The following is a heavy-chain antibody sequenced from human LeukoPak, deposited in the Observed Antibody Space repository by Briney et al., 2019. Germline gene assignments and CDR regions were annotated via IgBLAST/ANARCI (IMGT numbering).Heavy chain of an antibody. Sequence: GGSLRLSCAASGFTFSDYYMSWIRQAPGKGLEWVPYISSSGSTIYYADSVKGRFTISRDNAKNSLYLQMNSLRAEDTAVYYCARDRDTAMVQPEDDYWGQGTLVTVSS. CDR3: ARDRDTAMVQPEDDY. D-gene: IGHD5-18*01. V-gene: IGHV3-11*04. J-gene: IGHJ4*02. CDR2: ISSSGSTI. CDR1: GFTFSDYY.